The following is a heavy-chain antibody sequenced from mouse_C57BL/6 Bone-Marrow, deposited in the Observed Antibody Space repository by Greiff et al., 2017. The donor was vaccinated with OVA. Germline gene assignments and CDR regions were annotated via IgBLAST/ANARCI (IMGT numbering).Heavy chain of an antibody. Sequence: EVKLMESGGGLVKPGGSLKLSCAASGFTFSSYAMSWVRQTPEKRLEWVATISDGGSYTYYPDNVKGRFTISRDNAKNNLYLQMSHLKSEDTAMYYFARDDYDGYWYFDVWGTGTTVTVSS. V-gene: IGHV5-4*01. D-gene: IGHD2-4*01. CDR1: GFTFSSYA. CDR2: ISDGGSYT. J-gene: IGHJ1*03. CDR3: ARDDYDGYWYFDV.